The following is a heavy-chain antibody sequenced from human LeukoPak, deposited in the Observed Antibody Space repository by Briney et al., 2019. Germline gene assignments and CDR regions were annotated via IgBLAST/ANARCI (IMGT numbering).Heavy chain of an antibody. CDR1: GGSISSYY. V-gene: IGHV4-59*01. J-gene: IGHJ6*02. D-gene: IGHD2-15*01. CDR3: AREGICSGGSCSLDV. Sequence: PSETLSLTCTVSGGSISSYYWSWIRQPPGKGLEWIGYIYYSGNTNYNPSLKSRLTISVDTSKNQFSLRLRSVTAADTAVYYCAREGICSGGSCSLDVWGQGTTVTVSS. CDR2: IYYSGNT.